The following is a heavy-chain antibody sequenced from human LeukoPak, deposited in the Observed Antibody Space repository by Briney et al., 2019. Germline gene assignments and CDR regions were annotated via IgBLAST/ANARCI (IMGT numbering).Heavy chain of an antibody. CDR1: GGSISSSSYY. J-gene: IGHJ4*02. V-gene: IGHV4-39*07. CDR2: INHSGST. D-gene: IGHD6-13*01. CDR3: ARGWDMAAAGLFDY. Sequence: SETLSLTCTVSGGSISSSSYYWGWIRQPPGKGLEWIGEINHSGSTNYNPSLKSRVTISVDTSKNQFSLKLSSVTAADTAVYYCARGWDMAAAGLFDYWGQGTLVTVSS.